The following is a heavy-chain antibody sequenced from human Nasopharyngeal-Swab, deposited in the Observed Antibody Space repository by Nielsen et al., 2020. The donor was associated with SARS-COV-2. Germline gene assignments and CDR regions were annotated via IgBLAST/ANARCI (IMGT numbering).Heavy chain of an antibody. J-gene: IGHJ6*02. CDR3: ASGSAGMDV. Sequence: GESLKISCAASGFTFRSYAISWVRQAPGKGLEWVSVISGSDHTTYYADSVKGRFTISRDNAKNSLYLQMNSLRAEDTAVYYCASGSAGMDVWGQGTTVTVSS. D-gene: IGHD2-15*01. CDR1: GFTFRSYA. V-gene: IGHV3-23*01. CDR2: ISGSDHTT.